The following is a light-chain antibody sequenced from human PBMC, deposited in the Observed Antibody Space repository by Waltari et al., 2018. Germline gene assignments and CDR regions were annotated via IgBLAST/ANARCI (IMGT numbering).Light chain of an antibody. J-gene: IGLJ3*02. V-gene: IGLV1-40*01. CDR3: QSYDTSLTVV. Sequence: QSVLTQPPSVSGAPGQTVTISCTWSGSNLGAGYYVPWYQQVPRAAPKLLIYGSTSRPLGVPDRFFGSTSGTSASLAITGLQAEDEAVYYCQSYDTSLTVVFGGGTKLTVL. CDR1: GSNLGAGYY. CDR2: GST.